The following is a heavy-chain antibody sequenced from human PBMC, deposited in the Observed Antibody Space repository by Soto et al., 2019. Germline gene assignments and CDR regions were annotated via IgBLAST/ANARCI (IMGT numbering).Heavy chain of an antibody. CDR1: NFSISSGYY. CDR2: IYRSGTT. D-gene: IGHD1-26*01. J-gene: IGHJ4*02. Sequence: SETLSLTCVVSNFSISSGYYWGGIRQSPGKGLEWIASIYRSGTTSYNPSLKSRVTISVDPSKNQFSLMLTAVTAADTAVYYCARTHSGSYYSVFNYWGRGSLVTVSS. V-gene: IGHV4-38-2*01. CDR3: ARTHSGSYYSVFNY.